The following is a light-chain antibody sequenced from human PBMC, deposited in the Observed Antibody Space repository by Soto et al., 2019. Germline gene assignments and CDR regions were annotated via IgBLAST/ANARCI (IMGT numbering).Light chain of an antibody. CDR2: SDD. CDR3: STWDGARNGVV. CDR1: SSNIGSNT. J-gene: IGLJ2*01. V-gene: IGLV1-44*01. Sequence: QSVLTQSPSASGTPGQTVTISCSGSSSNIGSNTMNWYQQFPGTAPKLFIYSDDQRPSGVPDRFSGSRSGTSASLTISGLQSEDEADYFCSTWDGARNGVVFGGGTKLTVL.